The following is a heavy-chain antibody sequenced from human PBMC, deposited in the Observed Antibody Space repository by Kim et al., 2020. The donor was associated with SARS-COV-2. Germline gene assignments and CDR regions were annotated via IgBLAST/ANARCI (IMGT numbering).Heavy chain of an antibody. Sequence: SETLSLTCTVSGGSISSSSYYWGWIRQPPGKGLEWIGNIYYSGSTYYNPSLKSRVTISEDTSKNHFSLKLNSVTAADTAVYYCARNYDSSGYYLKSYYF. CDR3: ARNYDSSGYYLKSYYF. V-gene: IGHV4-39*02. J-gene: IGHJ4*01. CDR2: IYYSGST. D-gene: IGHD3-22*01. CDR1: GGSISSSSYY.